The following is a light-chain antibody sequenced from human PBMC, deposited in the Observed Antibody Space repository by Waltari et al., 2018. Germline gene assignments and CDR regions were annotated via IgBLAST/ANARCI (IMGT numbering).Light chain of an antibody. CDR2: KTD. CDR3: AAWDDSLRSVL. CDR1: NFNIRISY. J-gene: IGLJ3*02. V-gene: IGLV1-47*01. Sequence: QSVLTQPPSASGTPGQTVTISCSGGNFNIRISYVYWYLHLPETAPRPLIFKTDQRPSGVPDRFSASKSGTSASLVISGLRSEDEGTYYCAAWDDSLRSVLFGGGTKLTVL.